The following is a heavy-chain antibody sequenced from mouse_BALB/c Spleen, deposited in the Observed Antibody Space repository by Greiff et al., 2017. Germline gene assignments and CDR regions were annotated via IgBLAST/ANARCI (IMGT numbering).Heavy chain of an antibody. D-gene: IGHD1-1*02. CDR2: ISSGGSYT. CDR3: ARRGGAWFAY. Sequence: DVMLVESGGGLVKPGGSLKLSCAASGFTFSSYAMSWVRQTPEKRLEWVATISSGGSYTYYPDSVKGRFTISRDNAKNTLYLQMSSLRSEDTAMYYCARRGGAWFAYWGQGTLVTVSA. J-gene: IGHJ3*01. V-gene: IGHV5-9-1*01. CDR1: GFTFSSYA.